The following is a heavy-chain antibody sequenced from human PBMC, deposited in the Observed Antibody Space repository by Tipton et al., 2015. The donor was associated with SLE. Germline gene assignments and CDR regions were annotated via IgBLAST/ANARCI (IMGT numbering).Heavy chain of an antibody. Sequence: TLSLTCAVYGGSFSGYYWSWIRQPPGKGLEWIGEINHSGSTNYNPSLKSRVTISVDTSKNQFSLKLSSVTAADTAVYYCARGGVAVAGGFDYWGQGTLVTVSS. CDR2: INHSGST. CDR1: GGSFSGYY. D-gene: IGHD6-19*01. J-gene: IGHJ4*02. CDR3: ARGGVAVAGGFDY. V-gene: IGHV4-34*01.